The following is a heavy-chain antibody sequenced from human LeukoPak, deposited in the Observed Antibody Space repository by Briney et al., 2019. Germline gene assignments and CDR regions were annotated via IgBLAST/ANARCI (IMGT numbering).Heavy chain of an antibody. V-gene: IGHV4-34*01. J-gene: IGHJ5*02. CDR3: ARDPNADYYGSGSGSP. D-gene: IGHD3-10*01. CDR2: INHSGST. CDR1: GGSFSGYY. Sequence: SETLSLTCAVYGGSFSGYYWSWIRQPPGKGLEWIGEINHSGSTNCNPSLKSRVTISVDTSKNQFSLKLSSVTAADTAVYYCARDPNADYYGSGSGSPWGQGTLVTVSS.